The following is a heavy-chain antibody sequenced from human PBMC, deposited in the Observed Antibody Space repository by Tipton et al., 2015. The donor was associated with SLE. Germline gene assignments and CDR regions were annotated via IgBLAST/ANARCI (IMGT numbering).Heavy chain of an antibody. Sequence: FLRLSCAASGFTFSTYGMHWVRQAPGKGLEWVANIKQDGSEKYYMDSVKGRFTISRDNSKNILFLQMNSLRSEDTAVFYCSRPAVQGDAFEIWGQGTLVTVSS. CDR3: SRPAVQGDAFEI. CDR1: GFTFSTYG. D-gene: IGHD6-13*01. J-gene: IGHJ3*02. CDR2: IKQDGSEK. V-gene: IGHV3-7*01.